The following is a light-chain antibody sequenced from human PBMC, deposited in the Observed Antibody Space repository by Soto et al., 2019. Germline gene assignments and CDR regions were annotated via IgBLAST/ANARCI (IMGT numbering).Light chain of an antibody. J-gene: IGLJ1*01. Sequence: QSALTQPASVSGSPGQSITISCTGTTSDGGGYNYVSWYQQHPGKAPKLMIYGVSIRPSGASDRFSGSKSGNTASLTISGLQAEDEADYYCSSYTSSRTNVFGTGTKLTVL. CDR1: TSDGGGYNY. V-gene: IGLV2-14*01. CDR2: GVS. CDR3: SSYTSSRTNV.